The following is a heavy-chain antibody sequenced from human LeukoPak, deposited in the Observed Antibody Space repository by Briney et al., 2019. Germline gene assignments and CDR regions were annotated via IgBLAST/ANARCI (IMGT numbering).Heavy chain of an antibody. V-gene: IGHV3-21*01. Sequence: GGSLRLSCAASGFTFSDYSMNWVRQAPGKGLEWVSSITGTSSYIYYADSVKGRFTISRDNAKNSLYLQMSSLRAEDTAVYYCARDTVPLRAYNSGCVYWGQGTLVTASS. CDR2: ITGTSSYI. J-gene: IGHJ4*02. CDR3: ARDTVPLRAYNSGCVY. D-gene: IGHD1-1*01. CDR1: GFTFSDYS.